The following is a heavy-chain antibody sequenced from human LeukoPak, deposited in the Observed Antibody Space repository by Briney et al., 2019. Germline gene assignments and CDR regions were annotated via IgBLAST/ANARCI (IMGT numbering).Heavy chain of an antibody. CDR1: GFTFSDDW. J-gene: IGHJ4*02. V-gene: IGHV3-74*01. D-gene: IGHD3-16*01. Sequence: GGSLRLSCSASGFTFSDDWMHWVRQAPGKGLVWVARINDDGSITTYAESVRGRSTISRDNAKRTLYLQMNSLGVEDTAVYFCARRYYQTNVYDRHFDSWGQGTLVTVSS. CDR3: ARRYYQTNVYDRHFDS. CDR2: INDDGSIT.